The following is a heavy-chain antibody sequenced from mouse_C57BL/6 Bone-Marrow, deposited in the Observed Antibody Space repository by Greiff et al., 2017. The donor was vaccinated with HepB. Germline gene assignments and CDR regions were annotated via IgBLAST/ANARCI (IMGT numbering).Heavy chain of an antibody. J-gene: IGHJ3*01. CDR2: IYPRSGNT. CDR1: GYTFTSYG. CDR3: PRPLAY. Sequence: QVQLKQSGAELARPGASVKLSCKASGYTFTSYGISWVKQRTGQGLEWIGEIYPRSGNTYYNEKFKGKATLTADKSSSTAYMELRSLTSEDSAVYFCPRPLAYWGQGTLVTVSA. V-gene: IGHV1-81*01.